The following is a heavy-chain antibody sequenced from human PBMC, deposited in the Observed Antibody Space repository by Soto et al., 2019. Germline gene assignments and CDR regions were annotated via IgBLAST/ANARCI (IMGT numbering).Heavy chain of an antibody. CDR2: IYYSGST. J-gene: IGHJ4*02. CDR3: ARLSGRRYFEY. Sequence: SETLSLTCSVSGASIYSPTYYWAWVRQPPGKGLEWIGSIYYSGSTYNNPSLGRRVIISLDSSKKQFSLNLSSATAADTAVYYCARLSGRRYFEYWGQGALVTVSS. D-gene: IGHD6-6*01. V-gene: IGHV4-39*01. CDR1: GASIYSPTYY.